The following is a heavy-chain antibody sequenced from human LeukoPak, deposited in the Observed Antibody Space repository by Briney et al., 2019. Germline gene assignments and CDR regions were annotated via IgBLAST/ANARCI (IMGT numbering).Heavy chain of an antibody. V-gene: IGHV4-30-4*08. D-gene: IGHD3-3*01. CDR1: GGSIGNGDYS. CDR2: IYYSGNP. Sequence: NPSQTLSLTCTVSGGSIGNGDYSWTWIRQHPGKGLEWIGYIYYSGNPYYNPSLKSRVTISVDTSKNQISLELSSVTAADTAVYYCAREMQSGYFVQNWIDPWGQGTLVTVSS. J-gene: IGHJ5*02. CDR3: AREMQSGYFVQNWIDP.